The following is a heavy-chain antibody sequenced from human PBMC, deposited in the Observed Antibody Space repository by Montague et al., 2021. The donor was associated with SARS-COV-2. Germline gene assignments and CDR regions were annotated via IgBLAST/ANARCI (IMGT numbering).Heavy chain of an antibody. V-gene: IGHV4-34*01. CDR2: INHRGTS. CDR1: GGSFSDYY. J-gene: IGHJ4*02. CDR3: ARGRQHFNMIVVVMTGGEYYFDY. Sequence: SETLSLTCAVYGGSFSDYYWSWIRQPPGKGLEWIVEINHRGTSTYNNSLKSRVSISLDTSKNQFSLYLSSVTAADTAVYYCARGRQHFNMIVVVMTGGEYYFDYWGQGTLVTVSS. D-gene: IGHD3-22*01.